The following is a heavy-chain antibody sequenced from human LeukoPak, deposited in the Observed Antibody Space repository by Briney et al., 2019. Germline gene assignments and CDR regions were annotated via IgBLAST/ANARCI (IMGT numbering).Heavy chain of an antibody. CDR2: IFYGGST. Sequence: SETLSLTCTVSGASISSSSYYWGWIRQPPGKGLEWIGSIFYGGSTYNNPSLKSRVTISVDTSKNQFSLKLSSVTAADTAVYYCASVAYSYGYYFDYWGQGTLVTVSP. D-gene: IGHD5-18*01. V-gene: IGHV4-39*01. J-gene: IGHJ4*02. CDR1: GASISSSSYY. CDR3: ASVAYSYGYYFDY.